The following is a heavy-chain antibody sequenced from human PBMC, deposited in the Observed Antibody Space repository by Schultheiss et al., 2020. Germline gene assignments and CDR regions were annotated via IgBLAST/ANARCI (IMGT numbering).Heavy chain of an antibody. D-gene: IGHD2-2*01. J-gene: IGHJ6*02. CDR3: ARDPRVTTKVASSYFGMDV. CDR1: GGTFSSYG. Sequence: ASVKVSCKASGGTFSSYGISWVRQAPGQGLEWMGWISTYNGNTNYAQNLQGRATMTTDTSTSTAYMELRNLRSDDTAVYYCARDPRVTTKVASSYFGMDVWGQGTTVTVSS. CDR2: ISTYNGNT. V-gene: IGHV1-18*01.